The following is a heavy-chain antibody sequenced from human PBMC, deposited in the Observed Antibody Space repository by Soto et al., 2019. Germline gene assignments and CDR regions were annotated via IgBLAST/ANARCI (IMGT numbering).Heavy chain of an antibody. J-gene: IGHJ4*02. V-gene: IGHV3-30*03. Sequence: SGFTFSSYGMHWVRQAPGKGLEWVAVISYDGSNKYYADSVKGRFTISRDNSKNTLYLQMNSLRAEGTAVYYCETNYYDSSGYFPRALWGQGTLVTVSS. CDR1: GFTFSSYG. CDR3: ETNYYDSSGYFPRAL. D-gene: IGHD3-22*01. CDR2: ISYDGSNK.